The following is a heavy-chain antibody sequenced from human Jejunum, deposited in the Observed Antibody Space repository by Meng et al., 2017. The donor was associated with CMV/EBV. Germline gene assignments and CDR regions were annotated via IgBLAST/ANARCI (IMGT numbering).Heavy chain of an antibody. J-gene: IGHJ4*02. CDR3: AKTSTYGSNPTVY. CDR2: VSYSGST. D-gene: IGHD4-23*01. Sequence: TVSRGSINYNSWRWIRQSARKGLEWIGSVSYSGSTNYNPSLQSRVTISVDTSKNQFSLKLRSVTAADTAVYYCAKTSTYGSNPTVYWGQGMLVT. CDR1: RGSINYNS. V-gene: IGHV4-59*12.